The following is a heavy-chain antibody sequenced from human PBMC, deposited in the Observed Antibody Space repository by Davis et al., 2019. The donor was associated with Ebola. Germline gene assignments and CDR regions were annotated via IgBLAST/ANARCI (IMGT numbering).Heavy chain of an antibody. V-gene: IGHV3-11*04. CDR3: ARGNCSGPDCNQKNWFDP. CDR1: GFTFTAAW. J-gene: IGHJ5*02. Sequence: PGGSLRLSCAASGFTFTAAWMNWIRQAPGKGLEWLSTITSTGSTTYYAGSVKGRFTIPRDNANNSLYLQMNSLRAEDTAVYYCARGNCSGPDCNQKNWFDPWGQGTLVTVSS. CDR2: ITSTGSTT. D-gene: IGHD2-15*01.